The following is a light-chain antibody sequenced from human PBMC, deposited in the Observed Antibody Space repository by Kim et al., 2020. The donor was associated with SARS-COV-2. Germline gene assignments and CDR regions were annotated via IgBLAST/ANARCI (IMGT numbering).Light chain of an antibody. CDR2: DAS. Sequence: ASEGDRVTITCRASQSISSWLAWYQQKPGKAPKLLIYDASSLESGVPSRFSGSGSGTEFTPTISSLQPDDFATYYCQQYNSYSPTFGQGTRLEIK. CDR3: QQYNSYSPT. V-gene: IGKV1-5*01. CDR1: QSISSW. J-gene: IGKJ5*01.